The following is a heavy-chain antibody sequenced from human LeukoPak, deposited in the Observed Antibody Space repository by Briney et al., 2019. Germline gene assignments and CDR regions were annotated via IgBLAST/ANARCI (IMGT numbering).Heavy chain of an antibody. CDR3: ARNGGSTYGPDY. J-gene: IGHJ4*02. CDR2: ISSSGRYT. CDR1: GFTFSDYY. V-gene: IGHV3-11*06. Sequence: GGSLRLSCAASGFTFSDYYMSWIRQTPGKGLEWVSYISSSGRYTNYADSVKGRFTISRDNAKNSLYLKMNSMRAEDSAVYYCARNGGSTYGPDYWGQGTLVTVSS. D-gene: IGHD5-18*01.